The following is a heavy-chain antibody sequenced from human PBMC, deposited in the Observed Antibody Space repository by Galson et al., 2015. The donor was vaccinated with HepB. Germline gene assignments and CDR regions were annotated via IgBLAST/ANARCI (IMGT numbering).Heavy chain of an antibody. J-gene: IGHJ4*02. CDR2: INAGNANT. Sequence: SVKVSCKASGYSFSNNAMHWVRQAPGQRLEWMGWINAGNANTKYSQKFQGRVTITRDTSASTAYMEMSSLRSEDTAVYYCARGTGLGPFDYWGQGTLVTVPS. V-gene: IGHV1-3*01. CDR1: GYSFSNNA. D-gene: IGHD3/OR15-3a*01. CDR3: ARGTGLGPFDY.